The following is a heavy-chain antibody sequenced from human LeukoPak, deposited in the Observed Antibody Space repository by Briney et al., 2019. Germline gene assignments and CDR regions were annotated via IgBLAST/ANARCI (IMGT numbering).Heavy chain of an antibody. CDR2: IIPIFGTA. D-gene: IGHD3-10*01. J-gene: IGHJ4*02. CDR3: ARERPHGSGSYQLFDY. CDR1: GGTFSSYA. Sequence: VASVKVSCKASGGTFSSYAISWVRQAPGQGLEWMGGIIPIFGTANYAQKFQGRVTITTDESTSTAYMELSSLRSEDTAVYYCARERPHGSGSYQLFDYWGQGTLVTVSS. V-gene: IGHV1-69*05.